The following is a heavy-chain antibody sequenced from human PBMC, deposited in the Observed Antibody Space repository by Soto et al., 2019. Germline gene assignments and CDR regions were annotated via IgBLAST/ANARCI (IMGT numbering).Heavy chain of an antibody. J-gene: IGHJ6*02. Sequence: PGGSLRLSCAASGFTFSSYGMHWVRQAPGKGLEWVAVISYDGSNKYYADSVKGRFTISRDNSKNTLYLQMNSLRAEDTAVYYCAKVAAARSLGYYGMDVWGQGTTVTVSS. D-gene: IGHD3-3*01. CDR2: ISYDGSNK. CDR1: GFTFSSYG. CDR3: AKVAAARSLGYYGMDV. V-gene: IGHV3-30*18.